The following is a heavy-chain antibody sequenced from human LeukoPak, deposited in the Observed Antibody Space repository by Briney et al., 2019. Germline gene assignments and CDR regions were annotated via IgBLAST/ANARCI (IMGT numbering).Heavy chain of an antibody. Sequence: GGSLRLSCAASGFTFSSYSMNWVRQAPGKGLEWVSYISSSSSTIYYADSVKVRFTISRDNAKNSLYLQMNSLRAEDTAVYYCASIATAGTRDYWGQRTLVTVSS. D-gene: IGHD6-13*01. V-gene: IGHV3-48*01. J-gene: IGHJ4*02. CDR2: ISSSSSTI. CDR3: ASIATAGTRDY. CDR1: GFTFSSYS.